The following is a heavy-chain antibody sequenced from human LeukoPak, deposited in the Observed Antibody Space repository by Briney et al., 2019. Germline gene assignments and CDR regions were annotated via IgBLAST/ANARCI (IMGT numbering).Heavy chain of an antibody. CDR1: GYTFTDYY. J-gene: IGHJ4*02. V-gene: IGHV1-18*04. D-gene: IGHD3-16*02. CDR3: ARRFTFGGVIVRPLGEDY. Sequence: GASVKVSCKTSGYTFTDYYLHWVRQAPGQGLEWMGWISAYNGNTNYAQKLQGRVTMTTDTSTSTAYMELRSLRSDDTAVYYCARRFTFGGVIVRPLGEDYWGQGTLVTVSS. CDR2: ISAYNGNT.